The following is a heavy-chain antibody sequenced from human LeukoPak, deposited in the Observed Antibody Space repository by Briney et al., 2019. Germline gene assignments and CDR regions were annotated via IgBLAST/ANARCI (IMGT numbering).Heavy chain of an antibody. CDR2: INHSGST. V-gene: IGHV4-34*01. J-gene: IGHJ3*02. CDR3: ARVYSSGWDAFDI. Sequence: SETLSLTCAVYGGSFRGYYWSWIRQPPGTGLEWIGEINHSGSTNYNPSLKSRVTISVDTSKNQFSLKLSSVTAADTAVYYCARVYSSGWDAFDIWGQGTMVTVSS. CDR1: GGSFRGYY. D-gene: IGHD6-19*01.